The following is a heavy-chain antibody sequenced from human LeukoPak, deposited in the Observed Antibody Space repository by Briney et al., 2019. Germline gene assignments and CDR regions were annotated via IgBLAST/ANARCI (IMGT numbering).Heavy chain of an antibody. J-gene: IGHJ5*02. CDR1: GGSISSYY. CDR3: ARPRAAAANNWFDP. Sequence: SETLSLTCTVSGGSISSYYWSWIRQPAGKGLEWIGRIYTSGSTNYNPSLKSRVTMSVDTSKNQFSLKLSSVTAADTAVYYCARPRAAAANNWFDPWGQGTLVTVSS. V-gene: IGHV4-4*07. CDR2: IYTSGST. D-gene: IGHD6-13*01.